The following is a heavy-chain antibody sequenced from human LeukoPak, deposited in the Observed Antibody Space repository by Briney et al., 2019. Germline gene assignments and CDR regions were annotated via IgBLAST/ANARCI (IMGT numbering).Heavy chain of an antibody. D-gene: IGHD6-19*01. J-gene: IGHJ4*02. CDR3: ARDLKMGYSSGRYSWGTGSSNDY. CDR2: IIPIFGTG. Sequence: SVKVSCKASGGTFSNYAISWVRQAPGQGLEWMGGIIPIFGTGKHAQKFQGRVTITADESTSTAYMELSSLRSEDTAVYYCARDLKMGYSSGRYSWGTGSSNDYWGQGTLVTVSS. V-gene: IGHV1-69*01. CDR1: GGTFSNYA.